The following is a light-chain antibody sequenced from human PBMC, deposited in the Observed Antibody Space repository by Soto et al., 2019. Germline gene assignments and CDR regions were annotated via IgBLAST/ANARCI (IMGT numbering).Light chain of an antibody. V-gene: IGLV1-40*01. J-gene: IGLJ2*01. CDR3: QSYDSSLSGYVV. Sequence: QAVVTQPPSVSGAPGQRVTISCTGSSSNIGGGYDVHWYQQLPGTAPKLLIYGDTNRPSGVPDRFSGSKSGSSASLAITGLQAEDEADYWCQSYDSSLSGYVVFGGGTKVTVL. CDR1: SSNIGGGYD. CDR2: GDT.